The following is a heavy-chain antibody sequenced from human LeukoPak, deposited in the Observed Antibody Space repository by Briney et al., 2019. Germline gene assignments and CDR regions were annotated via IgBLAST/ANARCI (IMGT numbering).Heavy chain of an antibody. Sequence: GGSLRLSCAASRFTFSSYAMSWVRQAPGKGPEWVSGISSSGSSTYYADSVKGRFTISRDNSKNTLYLQMDSLRPEDTALYYCAKDLFYYDKGGFDYWGQGTPVTVSS. D-gene: IGHD3-22*01. V-gene: IGHV3-23*01. CDR2: ISSSGSST. CDR1: RFTFSSYA. CDR3: AKDLFYYDKGGFDY. J-gene: IGHJ4*02.